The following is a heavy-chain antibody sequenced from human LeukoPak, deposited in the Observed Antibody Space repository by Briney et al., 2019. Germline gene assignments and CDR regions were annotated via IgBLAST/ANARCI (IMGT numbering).Heavy chain of an antibody. J-gene: IGHJ6*02. CDR2: INHNGNVN. CDR3: ARGGDLDV. D-gene: IGHD2-21*01. Sequence: GGSLRLSCAASGFTFSSYWMNWARQAPGKGPEGVASINHNGNVNYYVDSVKGRFTISRDNAKNSLYLQMSNLRAEDTAVYFCARGGDLDVWGQGATVTVSS. CDR1: GFTFSSYW. V-gene: IGHV3-7*03.